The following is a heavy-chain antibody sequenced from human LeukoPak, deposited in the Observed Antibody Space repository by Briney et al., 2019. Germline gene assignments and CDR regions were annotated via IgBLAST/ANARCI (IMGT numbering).Heavy chain of an antibody. CDR3: AKDKVSSGYYYGFDQ. D-gene: IGHD3-22*01. V-gene: IGHV3-66*01. J-gene: IGHJ4*02. Sequence: GGSLRLSCAASGFTVSSNYMSWVRQAPGKGLEWVSVIYSGGSTFYVGSVKGRFTFSRDNSKNTLYLQMSNLRVEDTAVYYCAKDKVSSGYYYGFDQWGQGTLVTVSS. CDR1: GFTVSSNY. CDR2: IYSGGST.